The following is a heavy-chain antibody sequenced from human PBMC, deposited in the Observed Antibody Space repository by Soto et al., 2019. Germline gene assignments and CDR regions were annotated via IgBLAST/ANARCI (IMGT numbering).Heavy chain of an antibody. CDR1: GGSVSRGGYY. V-gene: IGHV4-31*03. CDR3: ARGRRNCYYGMDV. CDR2: IYYSGST. Sequence: SATVSLTCTVSGGSVSRGGYYWSWIRQHPGKGLEWIGYIYYSGSTYYNPSLKSRVTISVDTSKNQFSLKLSSVTAADTAVYYCARGRRNCYYGMDVWGRGTLVTVSS. J-gene: IGHJ6*01.